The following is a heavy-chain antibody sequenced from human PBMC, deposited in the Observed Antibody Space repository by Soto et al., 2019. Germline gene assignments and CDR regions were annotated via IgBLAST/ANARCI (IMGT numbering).Heavy chain of an antibody. Sequence: SETLSLTCTVSGGSISSYYWSWIRQPPGKGLEWIGYIYNSGSTKYNPSLKSRVTISVDTSKNQISLNLSSVTAADTAVYYCERLGGPGNYFPYFNYWGQGTLVTVSS. CDR3: ERLGGPGNYFPYFNY. D-gene: IGHD3-10*01. J-gene: IGHJ4*02. V-gene: IGHV4-59*08. CDR2: IYNSGST. CDR1: GGSISSYY.